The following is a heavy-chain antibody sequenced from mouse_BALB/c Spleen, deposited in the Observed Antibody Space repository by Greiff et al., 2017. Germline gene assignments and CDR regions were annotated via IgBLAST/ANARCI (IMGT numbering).Heavy chain of an antibody. CDR2: INPDSSTI. Sequence: VRQAPGKGLEWIGEINPDSSTINYTPSLKDKFIISRDNAKNTLYLQMSKVRSEDTALYYCARRNYDGYYVGFAYWGQGTLVTVSA. CDR3: ARRNYDGYYVGFAY. V-gene: IGHV4-1*02. D-gene: IGHD2-3*01. J-gene: IGHJ3*01.